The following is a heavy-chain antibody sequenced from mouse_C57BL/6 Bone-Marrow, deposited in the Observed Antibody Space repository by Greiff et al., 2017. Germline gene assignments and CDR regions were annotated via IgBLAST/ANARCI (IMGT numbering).Heavy chain of an antibody. CDR1: GFSLTSYA. J-gene: IGHJ4*01. CDR2: IWTGGGT. Sequence: VKLKESGPGLVAPSQSLSITCTVSGFSLTSYAISWVRQPPGKGLEWLGVIWTGGGTNYNSALNSRLSISKDNSKSQVFLKMNSLQTDDTARYYCARNRGYYYGSSPYYAMDYWGQGTSVTVSS. V-gene: IGHV2-9-1*01. D-gene: IGHD1-1*01. CDR3: ARNRGYYYGSSPYYAMDY.